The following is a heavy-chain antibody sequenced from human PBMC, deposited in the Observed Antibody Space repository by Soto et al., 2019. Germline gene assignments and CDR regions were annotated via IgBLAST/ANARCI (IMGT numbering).Heavy chain of an antibody. CDR1: GGSISSYY. V-gene: IGHV4-59*01. CDR3: ARGWLVDYYYMDV. Sequence: SETLSLTCTVSGGSISSYYWSWIRQPPGKGLEWIGYIYYSGSTNYNPSLKSRVTISVDTSKNQFSLKLSSVTAADTAVYYCARGWLVDYYYMDVWGKGTTVTVSS. J-gene: IGHJ6*03. CDR2: IYYSGST. D-gene: IGHD3-9*01.